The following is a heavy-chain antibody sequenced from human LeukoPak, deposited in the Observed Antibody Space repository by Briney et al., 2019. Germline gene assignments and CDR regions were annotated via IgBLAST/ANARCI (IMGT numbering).Heavy chain of an antibody. J-gene: IGHJ4*02. CDR1: GFTFSSYA. Sequence: GGSLRLSCAASGFTFSSYAMGWVRQAPGEGLQWVSGISGSGSSTYYADSVRGRFTISRDNSKNTLYLQMNSLRAEDTAVYYCARDSSGPHSYDSWGQGTLVTVSP. CDR3: ARDSSGPHSYDS. D-gene: IGHD6-19*01. V-gene: IGHV3-23*01. CDR2: ISGSGSST.